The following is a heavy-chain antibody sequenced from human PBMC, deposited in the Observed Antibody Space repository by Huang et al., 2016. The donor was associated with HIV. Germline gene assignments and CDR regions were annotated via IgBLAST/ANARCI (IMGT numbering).Heavy chain of an antibody. CDR3: AKKGGLTGFQPLDY. CDR2: IRGSSGNT. Sequence: VQLLESGGGLVQPGGSLSLSYTASAFTWSSYGMSWVRQVAGKGLEWVATIRGSSGNTYYADSVKGRFTISRDKAKNALYLQRNSLRAEDTAVYFCAKKGGLTGFQPLDYWGQGTQVTVSS. D-gene: IGHD2-8*02. J-gene: IGHJ4*02. V-gene: IGHV3-23*01. CDR1: AFTWSSYG.